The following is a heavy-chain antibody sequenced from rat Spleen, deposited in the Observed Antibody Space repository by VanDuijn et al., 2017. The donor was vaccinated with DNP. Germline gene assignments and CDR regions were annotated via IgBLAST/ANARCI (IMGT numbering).Heavy chain of an antibody. J-gene: IGHJ2*01. CDR3: ARWTRYFDY. Sequence: EVQLQESGPGLVKPSQSLSLTCSVTGYSITSNYWGWIRQFPGNKMEYIGHISYSGRTDYNPSLKRRISITRDTSKNHFFLHLNSVTTEDTATYYCARWTRYFDYWGEGVMVTVSS. CDR1: GYSITSNY. V-gene: IGHV3-1*01. CDR2: ISYSGRT. D-gene: IGHD1-7*01.